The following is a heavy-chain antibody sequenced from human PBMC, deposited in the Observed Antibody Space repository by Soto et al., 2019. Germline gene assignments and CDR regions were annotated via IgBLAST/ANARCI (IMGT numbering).Heavy chain of an antibody. D-gene: IGHD4-17*01. Sequence: SETLSLTCAVYGGSFSGYYWSWIRQPPGKGLEWIGEINHSGSTNYNPSLKSRVTISVDTSKNQFSLKLSSVTAADTAVYYCARGRLLLRWLNWFDPWGQGTLVTVSS. V-gene: IGHV4-34*01. CDR2: INHSGST. CDR1: GGSFSGYY. CDR3: ARGRLLLRWLNWFDP. J-gene: IGHJ5*02.